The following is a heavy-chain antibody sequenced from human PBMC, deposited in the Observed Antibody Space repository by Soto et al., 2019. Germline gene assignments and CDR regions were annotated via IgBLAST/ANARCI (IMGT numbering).Heavy chain of an antibody. CDR1: GFSFRSYW. V-gene: IGHV3-7*01. CDR2: IKQDGSEK. J-gene: IGHJ4*02. CDR3: ARSSGMELAGFDY. D-gene: IGHD6-19*01. Sequence: EVQLVESGGGVVQPGGSLRLSCAASGFSFRSYWMSWVRQAPGKGLEWVANIKQDGSEKYYVDSVKGRFTISRDNAKNSLYLQMNSLRAEDMAVFYCARSSGMELAGFDYWCQGTLVTVS.